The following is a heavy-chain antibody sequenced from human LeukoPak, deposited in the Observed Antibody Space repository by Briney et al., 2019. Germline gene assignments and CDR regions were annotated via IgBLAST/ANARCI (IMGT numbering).Heavy chain of an antibody. Sequence: PSETLSLTCAVYGGSFSGYYWSWIRQPPGKGLEWIGEINHSGSTNYNPSLKSRVTMSVDTSKNQFSLKLSSVTAADTAVYYCARVGGDDSYCTNGVCYTPRYYFDYWGQGTLVTVSS. CDR2: INHSGST. CDR3: ARVGGDDSYCTNGVCYTPRYYFDY. CDR1: GGSFSGYY. J-gene: IGHJ4*02. V-gene: IGHV4-34*01. D-gene: IGHD2-8*01.